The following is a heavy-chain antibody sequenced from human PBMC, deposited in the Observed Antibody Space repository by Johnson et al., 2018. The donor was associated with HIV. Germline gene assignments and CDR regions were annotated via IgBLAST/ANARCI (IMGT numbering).Heavy chain of an antibody. CDR2: IRYDGSNK. Sequence: QMLLVESGGGVVQPGRSLRLSCAASGFTFSSYGMHWVRQAPGKGLEWVAFIRYDGSNKYFTDSVKVRFTISRDNSKNTLYLQMNSLRAEDTAAYSCARGDRSTYYRRGAFDIWGQGTMVTVSS. CDR1: GFTFSSYG. V-gene: IGHV3-30*02. CDR3: ARGDRSTYYRRGAFDI. J-gene: IGHJ3*02. D-gene: IGHD1-26*01.